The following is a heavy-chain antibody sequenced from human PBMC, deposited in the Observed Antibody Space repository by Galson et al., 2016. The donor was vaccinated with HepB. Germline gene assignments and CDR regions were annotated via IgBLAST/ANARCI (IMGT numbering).Heavy chain of an antibody. V-gene: IGHV3-7*04. D-gene: IGHD3-16*01. J-gene: IGHJ4*02. CDR2: IKPDGSEE. CDR1: GFTFSNFW. Sequence: SLRLSCAASGFTFSNFWMAWARQAPGEGLEWLATIKPDGSEEYCVDSVKGRFTISRDNARNSVSLQMNSLRAGDTAVYFCARDTRHGGLYWGQGTLVTVSS. CDR3: ARDTRHGGLY.